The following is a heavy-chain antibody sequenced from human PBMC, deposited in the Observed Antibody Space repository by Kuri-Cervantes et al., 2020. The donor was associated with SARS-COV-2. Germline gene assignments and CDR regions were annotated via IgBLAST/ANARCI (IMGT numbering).Heavy chain of an antibody. V-gene: IGHV4-4*07. CDR2: IYTSGST. CDR1: GGSISSYY. J-gene: IGHJ2*01. Sequence: GSLRLSCTVSGGSISSYYWSWIRQPAGKGPEWIGRIYTSGSTNYNPSLKSRVTMSVDTSKNQFSLKLSSVTAADTAVYYCARVAVVVVAADWYFDPWGRGTLVTVSS. CDR3: ARVAVVVVAADWYFDP. D-gene: IGHD2-15*01.